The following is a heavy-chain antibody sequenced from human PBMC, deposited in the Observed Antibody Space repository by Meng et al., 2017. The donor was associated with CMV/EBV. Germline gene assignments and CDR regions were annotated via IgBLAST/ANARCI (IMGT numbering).Heavy chain of an antibody. D-gene: IGHD1-26*01. CDR2: INPNSGGT. CDR3: ARGGGSYRYYYYYYGMDV. Sequence: ASVKVSCKASGYTFTGYYMHWVRQAPGQGLEWMGWINPNSGGTNYAQKFQGRVTMTRDTSISTAYMERSRLRSDDTAVYYCARGGGSYRYYYYYYGMDVWGQGTTVTVSS. CDR1: GYTFTGYY. J-gene: IGHJ6*02. V-gene: IGHV1-2*02.